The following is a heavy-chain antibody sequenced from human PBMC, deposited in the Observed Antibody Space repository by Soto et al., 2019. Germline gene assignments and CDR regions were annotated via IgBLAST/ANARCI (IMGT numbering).Heavy chain of an antibody. CDR2: ISSSSSYT. D-gene: IGHD6-19*01. J-gene: IGHJ6*02. V-gene: IGHV3-11*05. Sequence: QVQLVESGGGLVKPGGSLRLSCAASGFTCSDYDMSWLRQAPGKGLEWVSDISSSSSYTNYADSVKGRFTISRDNAKNSLYLQMDSLRPEDTAVYYCARGIAVAGHHTHGMDVWGQETTVTVSS. CDR1: GFTCSDYD. CDR3: ARGIAVAGHHTHGMDV.